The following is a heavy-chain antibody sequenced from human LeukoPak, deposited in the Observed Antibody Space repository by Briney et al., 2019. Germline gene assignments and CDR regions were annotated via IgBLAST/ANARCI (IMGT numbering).Heavy chain of an antibody. J-gene: IGHJ4*02. CDR3: ARVGSRRYSYGYYGD. CDR1: GFTFSSYS. CDR2: ISSSSSYI. Sequence: GGSLRLSCAASGFTFSSYSMNWVRQAPGKGLEWVSSISSSSSYIYYADSVKGRFTISRDNAKNSLYLQMNSLRAEDTAVYYCARVGSRRYSYGYYGDWGQGTLVTVSS. D-gene: IGHD5-18*01. V-gene: IGHV3-21*01.